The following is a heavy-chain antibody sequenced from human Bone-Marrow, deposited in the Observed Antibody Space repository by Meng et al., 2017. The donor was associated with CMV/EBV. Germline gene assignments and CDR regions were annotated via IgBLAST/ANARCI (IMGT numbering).Heavy chain of an antibody. CDR1: EFSLSTSGVG. V-gene: IGHV2-5*01. Sequence: SGPTLVKPTQTLTLTCTFSEFSLSTSGVGVGWIRQPPGKALEWLALIYWNDDKRYSPSLKSRLTITKDTSKNQVVLTMTNMDPVDTATYYCAHRREYCSSTSCYPTCFDYWGQGTLVAVSS. CDR3: AHRREYCSSTSCYPTCFDY. D-gene: IGHD2-2*01. CDR2: IYWNDDK. J-gene: IGHJ4*02.